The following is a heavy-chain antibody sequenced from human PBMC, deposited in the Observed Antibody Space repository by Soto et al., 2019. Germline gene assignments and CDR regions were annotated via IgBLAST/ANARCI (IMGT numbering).Heavy chain of an antibody. V-gene: IGHV1-58*03. Sequence: QTQLLQSGPEVKKPGTSVKGSCRASGFAFSTSAVQWVRQARGQRLEWIGWIVVGTADTNYAQKFQARVTITTDSSTNTAYLELGSLRFDDPAVYYCAASNRSPHYYYGMDVWGQGTTVTVSS. CDR3: AASNRSPHYYYGMDV. CDR2: IVVGTADT. CDR1: GFAFSTSA. J-gene: IGHJ6*02.